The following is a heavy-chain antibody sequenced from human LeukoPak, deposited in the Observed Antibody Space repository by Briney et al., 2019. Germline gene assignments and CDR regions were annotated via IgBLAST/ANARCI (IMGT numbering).Heavy chain of an antibody. D-gene: IGHD4-23*01. CDR3: AREYGGNSGNFDY. J-gene: IGHJ4*02. V-gene: IGHV3-7*01. CDR2: IKQDGSEK. Sequence: GSLRLSCAASGFTFSSYWMSWVRQAPGKGLEWVANIKQDGSEKYYVDSVKGRFTISRDNAKNSLYLQMNSLRAEDTAVYYCAREYGGNSGNFDYWGQGTLVTVSS. CDR1: GFTFSSYW.